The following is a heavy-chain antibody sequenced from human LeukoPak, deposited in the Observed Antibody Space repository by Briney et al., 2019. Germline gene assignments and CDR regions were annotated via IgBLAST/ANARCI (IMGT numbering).Heavy chain of an antibody. CDR3: ARGTYYDRSGYYLDY. D-gene: IGHD3-22*01. CDR2: INTDGRGT. Sequence: PGRSLRLSCAASGFTFNSYWMDSVRQAPGEWLVWVSRINTDGRGTSYADSVKGRFTISRDNAKNTLYPQMNSLRAVDTAVYYCARGTYYDRSGYYLDYWGQGTLVTVSS. CDR1: GFTFNSYW. V-gene: IGHV3-74*01. J-gene: IGHJ4*02.